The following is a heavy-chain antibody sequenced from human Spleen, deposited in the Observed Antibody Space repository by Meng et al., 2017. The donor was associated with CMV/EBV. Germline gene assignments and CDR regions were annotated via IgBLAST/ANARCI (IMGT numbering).Heavy chain of an antibody. CDR3: ARERYLVPAASPDYYYYGMDV. CDR2: INPNSGDS. Sequence: ASVKVSCKASGYTFTGYYMHWVRQAPGQGLEWMGWINPNSGDSNYAQKFQGRVTMTRDTFITTAYMEVSRLRSDDTAVYYCARERYLVPAASPDYYYYGMDVWGQGTTVTVSS. V-gene: IGHV1-2*02. D-gene: IGHD2-2*01. J-gene: IGHJ6*02. CDR1: GYTFTGYY.